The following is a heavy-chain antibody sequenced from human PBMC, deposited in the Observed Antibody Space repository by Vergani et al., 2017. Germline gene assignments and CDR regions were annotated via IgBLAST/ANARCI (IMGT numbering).Heavy chain of an antibody. V-gene: IGHV4-31*03. Sequence: QVQLQESGPGLVKPSQTLSLTCTVSGGSISSGGYYWSWIRQHPGKGLEWIGYIYYSGSTYYNPSLKSRVTISVDTSKNQFSLKLSSVTAADTAVYYCERTPRGAGWALNWYFDRWGGGTLVTVSA. CDR3: ERTPRGAGWALNWYFDR. J-gene: IGHJ2*01. CDR1: GGSISSGGYY. D-gene: IGHD1-14*01. CDR2: IYYSGST.